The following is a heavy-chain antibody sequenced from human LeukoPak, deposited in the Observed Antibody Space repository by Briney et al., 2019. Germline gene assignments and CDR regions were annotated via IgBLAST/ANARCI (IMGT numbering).Heavy chain of an antibody. CDR1: SASISSYY. J-gene: IGHJ4*02. D-gene: IGHD6-19*01. V-gene: IGHV4-59*01. CDR3: VKHGSGWSFDY. CDR2: IQNTGGT. Sequence: PSETLTLACTVPSASISSYYWGWIRQSPGKGLEWIGYIQNTGGTTYNPSLKSRVRISKDTSKNQFSLQVRSVTAADTAVYYCVKHGSGWSFDYWGQGTLVTVSS.